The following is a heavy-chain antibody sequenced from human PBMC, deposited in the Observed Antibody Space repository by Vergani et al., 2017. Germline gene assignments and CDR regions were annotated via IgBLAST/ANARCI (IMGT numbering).Heavy chain of an antibody. Sequence: QLQLQESGPGLVKPSETLSLTCTVPGGSITSSSYYWGWIRQPPGKGLEWIGSIYYSGSTYYNPSLKSRLTISVDASKNPFSLKLSSVTAPDTAVYYCARVIAGYNWTSTYFDYWGQGTLVTVSS. CDR2: IYYSGST. D-gene: IGHD1-20*01. CDR3: ARVIAGYNWTSTYFDY. V-gene: IGHV4-39*01. CDR1: GGSITSSSYY. J-gene: IGHJ4*02.